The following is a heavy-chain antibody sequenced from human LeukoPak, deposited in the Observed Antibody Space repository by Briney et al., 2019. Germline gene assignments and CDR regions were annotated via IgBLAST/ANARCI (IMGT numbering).Heavy chain of an antibody. CDR2: IIPIFGTA. V-gene: IGHV1-69*05. CDR1: GGTFSSYA. Sequence: GASVKVSCKASGGTFSSYAISWVRQAPGQGLEWMGGIIPIFGTANYARKFQGRVTITTDESTSTAYMELSSLRSEDTAVYYCAISRYGGNSYYFDYWGQGTLVTVSS. D-gene: IGHD4-23*01. CDR3: AISRYGGNSYYFDY. J-gene: IGHJ4*02.